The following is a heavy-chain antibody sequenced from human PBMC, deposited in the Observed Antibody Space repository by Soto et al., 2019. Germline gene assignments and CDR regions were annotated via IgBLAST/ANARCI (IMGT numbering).Heavy chain of an antibody. CDR1: GGSISSYY. V-gene: IGHV4-4*07. D-gene: IGHD6-6*01. Sequence: QVQLQESGPGLVKPSETLSLTCTVSGGSISSYYWSWIRQPAGKGLEWIGRIYTSGSTNYNPSLKSRLTMSVDTSKNQFSLKLSSVTAADTAVYYCAREDSSSFYWYFDLWGRGTLVTVSS. CDR3: AREDSSSFYWYFDL. J-gene: IGHJ2*01. CDR2: IYTSGST.